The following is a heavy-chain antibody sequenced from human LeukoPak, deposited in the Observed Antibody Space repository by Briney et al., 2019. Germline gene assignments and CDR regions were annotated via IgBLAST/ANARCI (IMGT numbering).Heavy chain of an antibody. V-gene: IGHV5-51*01. CDR3: VRLYDFDSSGYYSGDY. CDR2: IYPGDSDT. D-gene: IGHD3-22*01. CDR1: GYSFTSYW. Sequence: GESLKISCKGSGYSFTSYWIGWVRQMPGKGLEWMGIIYPGDSDTRYSPSFQGHVTISADKSISTAYLQWSSLKASDTAMYYCVRLYDFDSSGYYSGDYWGQGTLVTVSS. J-gene: IGHJ4*02.